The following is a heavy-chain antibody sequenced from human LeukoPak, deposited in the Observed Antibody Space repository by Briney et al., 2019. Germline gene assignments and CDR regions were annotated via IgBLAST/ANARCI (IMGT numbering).Heavy chain of an antibody. CDR2: TYYRSKWYN. CDR3: ARDLGNTGWYTFDY. V-gene: IGHV6-1*01. J-gene: IGHJ4*02. D-gene: IGHD6-19*01. CDR1: GDSVSSNNGA. Sequence: SQTLSLTCDIFGDSVSSNNGAWNWIRQSPSRGLEWLGRTYYRSKWYNDYAGSLNGRITISPDTSKNQFSLHLNSVTPEDTAVYYCARDLGNTGWYTFDYWGQGILVTVSS.